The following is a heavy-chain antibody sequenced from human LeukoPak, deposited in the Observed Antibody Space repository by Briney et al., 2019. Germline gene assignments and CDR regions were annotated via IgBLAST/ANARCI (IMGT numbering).Heavy chain of an antibody. J-gene: IGHJ4*02. D-gene: IGHD1-26*01. CDR1: GGSISFSDYY. Sequence: SETLSLTCTVSGGSISFSDYYWGWIRQPPGKGLEWIGSIFYSGSTNYNPSLKSRVTISVDTSKNQFSLKLSSVTAADTAVYYCARGRGSYPYWGQGTLVTVSS. CDR3: ARGRGSYPY. CDR2: IFYSGST. V-gene: IGHV4-39*07.